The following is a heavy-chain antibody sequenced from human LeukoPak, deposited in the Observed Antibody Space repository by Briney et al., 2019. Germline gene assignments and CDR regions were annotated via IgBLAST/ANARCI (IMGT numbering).Heavy chain of an antibody. CDR2: IISDGSSA. CDR1: GFTFGDYW. V-gene: IGHV3-74*01. J-gene: IGHJ4*02. Sequence: GGSLRLSCAASGFTFGDYWMHWVRQAPGKGLVWVSRIISDGSSASYADSVKGRFTSSRDNVKNTLHLQMNSLRAEDTAVYYCARDSRYLPDYWGQGTLVTVSS. CDR3: ARDSRYLPDY. D-gene: IGHD1-14*01.